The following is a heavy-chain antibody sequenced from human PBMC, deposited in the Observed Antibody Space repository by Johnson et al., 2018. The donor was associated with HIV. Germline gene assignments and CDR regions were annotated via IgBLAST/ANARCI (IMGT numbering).Heavy chain of an antibody. D-gene: IGHD5-24*01. J-gene: IGHJ3*02. CDR1: GFTFNNFA. CDR2: ISHDGSNK. Sequence: QVQLVESGGGVVQPGRSLRLSCAASGFTFNNFAMHWVRQAPGKGLEWVAVISHDGSNKYYADSVKGRFTISRDNSKNTLYLQMNSLRAEDTAVYYCARACRDGYTCDAFDIWGQGTMVTVSS. V-gene: IGHV3-30*14. CDR3: ARACRDGYTCDAFDI.